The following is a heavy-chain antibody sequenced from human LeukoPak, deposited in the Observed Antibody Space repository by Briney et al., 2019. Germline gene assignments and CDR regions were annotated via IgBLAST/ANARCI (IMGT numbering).Heavy chain of an antibody. J-gene: IGHJ6*02. CDR1: GVSFSGYY. Sequence: PSETLSLTCAAYGVSFSGYYWSWIRQPPGKGLEWIGEINHSGSSNYNPSLKSRVTISVDTSKNQFSLKLSSVTAADTAVYYCAVPAARPRSYYYCGMDVWGQGTTVTVSS. V-gene: IGHV4-34*01. CDR2: INHSGSS. CDR3: AVPAARPRSYYYCGMDV. D-gene: IGHD2-2*01.